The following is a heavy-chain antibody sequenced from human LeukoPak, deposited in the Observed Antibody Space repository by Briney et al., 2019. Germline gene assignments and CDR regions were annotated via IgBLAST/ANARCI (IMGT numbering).Heavy chain of an antibody. CDR2: IYYSGST. CDR1: GGSISSSSYY. J-gene: IGHJ3*02. CDR3: ARHELLRYFDWSRDAFDI. V-gene: IGHV4-39*01. Sequence: SETLSLTCTVSGGSISSSSYYWGWIRQPPGKGLEWIGSIYYSGSTYYNPSLKSRVTISVDTSKNQFSLKLSSVTAADTAVYYCARHELLRYFDWSRDAFDIRGQGTMVTVSS. D-gene: IGHD3-9*01.